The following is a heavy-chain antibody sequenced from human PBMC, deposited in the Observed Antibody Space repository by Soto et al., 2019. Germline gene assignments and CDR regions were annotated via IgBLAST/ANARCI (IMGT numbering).Heavy chain of an antibody. CDR2: IKDDGTEK. CDR3: VRVPFAIEGSHYSYYSMDV. CDR1: EMTFSLSS. Sequence: GGSLRLSCEVSEMTFSLSSMSWVRRVPGKRLEWVATIKDDGTEKSYVESVRGRFTISRDNDKNSLYLEMNDLRVDDSSVYYCVRVPFAIEGSHYSYYSMDVWGKGTTVTVSS. J-gene: IGHJ6*03. D-gene: IGHD2-2*01. V-gene: IGHV3-7*01.